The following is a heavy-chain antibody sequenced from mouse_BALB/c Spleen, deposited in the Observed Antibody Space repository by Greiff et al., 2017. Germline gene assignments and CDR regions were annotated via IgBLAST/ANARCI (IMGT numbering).Heavy chain of an antibody. V-gene: IGHV5-17*02. J-gene: IGHJ2*01. Sequence: EVQLVESGGGLVQPGGSRKLSCAASGFTFSSFGMHWVRQAPEKGLEWVAYISSGSSTIYYADTVKGRFTISRDNPKNTLFLQMTSLRSEDTAMYYCVRGWDGYFFDYWGQGTTLTVSS. CDR1: GFTFSSFG. CDR3: VRGWDGYFFDY. D-gene: IGHD2-3*01. CDR2: ISSGSSTI.